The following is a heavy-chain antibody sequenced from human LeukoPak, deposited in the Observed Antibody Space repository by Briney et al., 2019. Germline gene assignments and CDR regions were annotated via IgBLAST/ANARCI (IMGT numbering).Heavy chain of an antibody. CDR2: IYYSGST. D-gene: IGHD3-10*01. J-gene: IGHJ4*02. V-gene: IGHV4-59*04. CDR3: VYSITMVRGGYYFDY. Sequence: SETLSLTCTVSGGSISSYYWSWIRQPPGKGLEWIGSIYYSGSTYYNPSLKSRVTMSVDTSKNQFSLKLSSVTAADTAVYYCVYSITMVRGGYYFDYWGQGTLVTVSS. CDR1: GGSISSYY.